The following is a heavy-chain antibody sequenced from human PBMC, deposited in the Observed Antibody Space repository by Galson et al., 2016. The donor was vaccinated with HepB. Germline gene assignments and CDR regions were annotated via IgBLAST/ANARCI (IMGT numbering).Heavy chain of an antibody. CDR2: ISSEGSRT. J-gene: IGHJ4*02. Sequence: SLRLSCAASGFTFSSHTMPWVRQAPGKGLEWVAVISSEGSRTDYADSVKGRFTISRDISKNTVFLQMNSLRVIDTAVYYCARDNYGYGNYLDSWGQGTLVTVSS. D-gene: IGHD3-16*01. CDR1: GFTFSSHT. V-gene: IGHV3-30-3*01. CDR3: ARDNYGYGNYLDS.